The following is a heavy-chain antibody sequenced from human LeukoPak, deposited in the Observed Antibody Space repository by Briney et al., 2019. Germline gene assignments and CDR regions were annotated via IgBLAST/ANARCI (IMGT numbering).Heavy chain of an antibody. V-gene: IGHV4-59*01. CDR3: ARGSLRYFDPYDY. D-gene: IGHD3-9*01. CDR2: IYYSGST. J-gene: IGHJ4*02. CDR1: GGSISSYY. Sequence: SETLSLTCTVSGGSISSYYWSWIRQPPGKGLEWIGYIYYSGSTNYNPSLKSRVTISVDTSKNQFSLKLSSVTAADTAVYYYARGSLRYFDPYDYWGQGTLVTVSS.